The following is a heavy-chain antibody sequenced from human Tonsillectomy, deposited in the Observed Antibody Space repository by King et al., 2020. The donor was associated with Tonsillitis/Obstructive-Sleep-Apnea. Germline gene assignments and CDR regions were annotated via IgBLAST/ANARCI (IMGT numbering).Heavy chain of an antibody. CDR2: IYYSGST. D-gene: IGHD3-22*01. Sequence: QLQESGPGLVKPSQTLFLTCTVSGGSISSGGYYWSWIRQHPGKGLEWIGYIYYSGSTYYNPSLKSRVTISVDTSKNQFSLKLSSVTAADTAVYYCAREGRYYYDSSGYYQYYFDYWGQGTLVTVSS. V-gene: IGHV4-31*03. CDR1: GGSISSGGYY. CDR3: AREGRYYYDSSGYYQYYFDY. J-gene: IGHJ4*02.